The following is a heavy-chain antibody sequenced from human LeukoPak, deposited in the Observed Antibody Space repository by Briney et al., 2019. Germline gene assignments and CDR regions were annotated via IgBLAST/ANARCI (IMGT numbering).Heavy chain of an antibody. CDR1: GGTFNNSA. Sequence: ASVKVSCKTSGGTFNNSAISWMRQAPGQGLEWMGGIIPIFGTANYAQKFQGRVTITADESTSTAYMELSSLRSEDTAVYYCARDHAAMVPGDYWGQGTLVTVSS. D-gene: IGHD3-10*01. CDR2: IIPIFGTA. V-gene: IGHV1-69*13. J-gene: IGHJ4*02. CDR3: ARDHAAMVPGDY.